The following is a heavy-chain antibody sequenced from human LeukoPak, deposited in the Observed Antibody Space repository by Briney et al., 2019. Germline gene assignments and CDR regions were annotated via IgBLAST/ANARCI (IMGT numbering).Heavy chain of an antibody. Sequence: PGGSLRLSCVASEFTFSSYGMHWVRQAPGKGLEWVAVISYDGSNKYYADSVKGRFTISRDNSKNTPYLQMNSLRAEDTAVYYCARVPGTTMTKPNDAFDIWGQGTMVTVSS. D-gene: IGHD3-22*01. CDR2: ISYDGSNK. J-gene: IGHJ3*02. CDR1: EFTFSSYG. V-gene: IGHV3-30*19. CDR3: ARVPGTTMTKPNDAFDI.